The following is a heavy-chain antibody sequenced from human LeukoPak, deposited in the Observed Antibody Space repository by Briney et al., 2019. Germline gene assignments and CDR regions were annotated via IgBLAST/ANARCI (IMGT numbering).Heavy chain of an antibody. V-gene: IGHV3-15*01. D-gene: IGHD2-21*02. J-gene: IGHJ1*01. Sequence: PGGSLRLSCVASGLTFSHAWMSWVRQAPGKGLEWVGRIKSKFDGGTTHYAAPVKGRSTISRGDSRNTLYLQMDSLKIEDTAIYYCAIEGRAYCGGDCSEYFQHWGQGTLVTVSS. CDR2: IKSKFDGGTT. CDR1: GLTFSHAW. CDR3: AIEGRAYCGGDCSEYFQH.